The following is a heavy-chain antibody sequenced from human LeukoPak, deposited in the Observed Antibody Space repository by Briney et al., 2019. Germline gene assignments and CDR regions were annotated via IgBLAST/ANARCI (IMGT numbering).Heavy chain of an antibody. CDR1: GGSYRVYY. D-gene: IGHD5-18*01. CDR2: INHSGRT. J-gene: IGHJ4*02. V-gene: IGHV4-34*01. CDR3: ARERDTAVIDY. Sequence: SETLSLTCGVYGGSYRVYYWSWIRQPPGEGLEWLGEINHSGRTNYNPSLKGPVTIPVDTSKNQFSLKLSSGTAADTAVYYCARERDTAVIDYWGQGTLVTVSS.